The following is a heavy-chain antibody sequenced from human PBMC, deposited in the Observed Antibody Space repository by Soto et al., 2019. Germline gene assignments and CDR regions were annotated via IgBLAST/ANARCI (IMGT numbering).Heavy chain of an antibody. CDR1: GFSVSSNY. Sequence: GSLRLSCAASGFSVSSNYMNWVRQAPGKGLEWVSIIHNGGETYYADSVKDRFTVSRDNSKNTVFLQMNSLRVEDTAVYYCARDSWSQYWGQGTLVTSPQ. CDR2: IHNGGET. J-gene: IGHJ1*01. V-gene: IGHV3-66*01. CDR3: ARDSWSQY. D-gene: IGHD2-15*01.